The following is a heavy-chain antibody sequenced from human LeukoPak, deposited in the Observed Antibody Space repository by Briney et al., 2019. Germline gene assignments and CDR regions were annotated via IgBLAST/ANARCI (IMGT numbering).Heavy chain of an antibody. Sequence: ASVKVSCKASGYTFTSYGISWVRQAPGQGLEWVGWISSYNGNTKYAEEFQGRVTMTTDTSTSTVYMELGSLTSDDTAVYYCVRDRRSGGXXAXXXDIWGQGTMVAVSS. D-gene: IGHD2-15*01. CDR1: GYTFTSYG. CDR3: VRDRRSGGXXAXXXDI. CDR2: ISSYNGNT. J-gene: IGHJ3*02. V-gene: IGHV1-18*01.